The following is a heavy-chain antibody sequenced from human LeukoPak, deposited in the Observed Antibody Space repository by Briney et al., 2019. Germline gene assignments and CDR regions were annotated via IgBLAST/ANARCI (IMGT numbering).Heavy chain of an antibody. D-gene: IGHD6-19*01. V-gene: IGHV4-34*01. CDR1: GGSFSGYY. Sequence: SETLSLTCAVYGGSFSGYYWSWIRQPPGKGLEWIGEINHSGSTNYNPSLKSRVTISVDTSKNQSSLKLSSVTAADTAVYYCAREIGGWYYYYYYMDVWGKGTTVTISS. J-gene: IGHJ6*03. CDR3: AREIGGWYYYYYYMDV. CDR2: INHSGST.